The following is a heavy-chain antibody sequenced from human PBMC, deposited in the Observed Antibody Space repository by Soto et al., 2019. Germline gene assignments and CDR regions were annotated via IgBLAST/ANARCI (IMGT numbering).Heavy chain of an antibody. CDR1: GFTFSSYA. V-gene: IGHV3-23*01. Sequence: EVQLLESGGGLVQPGGSLRLSCAASGFTFSSYAMSWVRQAPGKGLEWVSAISGSGGSTYYADSVKGRFTISRDNSKDTLYLQMNSLRAEETGVYYWAPDILTGYSLHGMDVWGQGTTVTVSS. CDR2: ISGSGGST. CDR3: APDILTGYSLHGMDV. J-gene: IGHJ6*02. D-gene: IGHD3-9*01.